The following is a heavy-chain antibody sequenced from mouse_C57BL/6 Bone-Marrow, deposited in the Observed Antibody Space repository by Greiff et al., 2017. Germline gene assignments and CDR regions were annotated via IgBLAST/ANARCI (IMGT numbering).Heavy chain of an antibody. V-gene: IGHV1-81*01. J-gene: IGHJ1*03. CDR1: GYTFTSYG. CDR2: IYPRSGNT. Sequence: QVQLQQSGAELARPGASVKLSCKASGYTFTSYGISWVKQRTGQGLEWIGEIYPRSGNTYYNEKFKGKATLTADKSSSTAYMELRSLTSEDSAVYFCARSDYEYDWYFDVWGTGTTVTVSS. CDR3: ARSDYEYDWYFDV. D-gene: IGHD2-4*01.